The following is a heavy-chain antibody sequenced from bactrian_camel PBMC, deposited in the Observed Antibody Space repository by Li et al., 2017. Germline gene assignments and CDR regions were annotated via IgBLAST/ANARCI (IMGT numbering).Heavy chain of an antibody. CDR3: ATVQRVGGSSS. CDR1: GHPYPTTC. Sequence: LVESGGGSVQPGGSLRLSCVGSGHPYPTTCMSWYRQAPGNECELISTMHVDGREYLADSVKGRFTVSQDSAKNTLYLQMNSLKTEDTAVYYCATVQRVGGSSSRGQGTQVTVS. V-gene: IGHV3-2*01. J-gene: IGHJ6*01. CDR2: MHVDGRE. D-gene: IGHD2*01.